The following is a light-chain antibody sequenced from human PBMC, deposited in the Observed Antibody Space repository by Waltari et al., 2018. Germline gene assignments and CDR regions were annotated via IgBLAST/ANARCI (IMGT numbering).Light chain of an antibody. V-gene: IGLV2-14*03. J-gene: IGLJ2*01. CDR2: DVS. Sequence: QSALTQPASVSGSPGQSITISCTGTSSDAGGYNYVSWYQQHPGKAPKLMIYDVSNRPSVFSNRFSGSKSGNTASLTISGLQAEDEADYYCSSYISSSTLELFGGGTSLTVL. CDR1: SSDAGGYNY. CDR3: SSYISSSTLEL.